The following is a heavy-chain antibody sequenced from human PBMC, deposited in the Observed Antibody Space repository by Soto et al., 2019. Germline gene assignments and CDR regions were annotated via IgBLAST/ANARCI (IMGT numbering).Heavy chain of an antibody. V-gene: IGHV4-39*01. J-gene: IGHJ4*02. CDR3: ARSSIEPRVFMYPLDY. CDR1: GASITSSSHY. D-gene: IGHD6-6*01. Sequence: SETLSLTCTVSGASITSSSHYWGWIRQSPGKGLENIANIYYHGSTYYNPSLKSRVAISLDTSKNQFSLSLNSVTAADTAVYYCARSSIEPRVFMYPLDYWGQGTQVTVSS. CDR2: IYYHGST.